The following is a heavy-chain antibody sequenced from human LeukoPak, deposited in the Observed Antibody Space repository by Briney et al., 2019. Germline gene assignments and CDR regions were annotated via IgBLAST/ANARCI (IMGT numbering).Heavy chain of an antibody. CDR2: IRYDGSNK. D-gene: IGHD3-9*01. J-gene: IGHJ5*02. Sequence: GGSLRLSCAASGFTFSSYGMHWVRQAPGKGLEWVAFIRYDGSNKHYAHSVKGRFTISRDNAKNSLYLQMNSLRAEDTALYYCARDLLTGYYRTGNWFDPWGLGTLVTVSS. V-gene: IGHV3-30*02. CDR1: GFTFSSYG. CDR3: ARDLLTGYYRTGNWFDP.